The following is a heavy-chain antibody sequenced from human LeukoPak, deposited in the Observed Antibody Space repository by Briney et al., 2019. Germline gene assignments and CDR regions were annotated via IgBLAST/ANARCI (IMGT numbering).Heavy chain of an antibody. Sequence: GGSLRLSCATSGFTFSSYAMTWVRQAPGKGLEWVAFIRYDGSNKYYADSVKGRFTISRDNSKNTLYLQMNSLRAEDTAVYYCAKSLRGVIITKRDYFDYWGQGTLVTVSS. V-gene: IGHV3-30*02. D-gene: IGHD3-10*01. CDR1: GFTFSSYA. J-gene: IGHJ4*02. CDR2: IRYDGSNK. CDR3: AKSLRGVIITKRDYFDY.